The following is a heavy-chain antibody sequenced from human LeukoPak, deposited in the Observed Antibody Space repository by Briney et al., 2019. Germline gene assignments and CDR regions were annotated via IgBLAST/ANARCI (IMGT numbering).Heavy chain of an antibody. CDR1: GFIFGDYA. Sequence: GGSLRLSCAASGFIFGDYAMSWVRQAPGKGLEWVGFIRTEAYDGATDYGASVKGRFTISRDDSKNIAYLQMNSLNTEDTAVYYCTRTFGYYYFYMDVRGKGTTVIVSS. CDR2: IRTEAYDGAT. V-gene: IGHV3-49*04. CDR3: TRTFGYYYFYMDV. D-gene: IGHD3-16*01. J-gene: IGHJ6*03.